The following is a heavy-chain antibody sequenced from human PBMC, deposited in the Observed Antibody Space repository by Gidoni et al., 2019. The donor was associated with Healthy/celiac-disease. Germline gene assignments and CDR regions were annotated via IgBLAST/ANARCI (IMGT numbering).Heavy chain of an antibody. CDR1: GYTFTSYG. Sequence: QVQLVQSGAEVKKPGASVKVSCKASGYTFTSYGISWVRQAPGQGLEWMGWISAYNGNTNYAQKLQGRVTMTTDTSTSTAYMELRSLRSDDTAVYYCARDSSDVPMVGNDAFDIWGQGTMVTVSS. V-gene: IGHV1-18*01. CDR3: ARDSSDVPMVGNDAFDI. CDR2: ISAYNGNT. D-gene: IGHD3-10*01. J-gene: IGHJ3*02.